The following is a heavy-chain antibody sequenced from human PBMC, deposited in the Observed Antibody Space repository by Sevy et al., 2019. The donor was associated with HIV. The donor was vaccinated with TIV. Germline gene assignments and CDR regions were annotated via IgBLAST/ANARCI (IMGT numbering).Heavy chain of an antibody. CDR1: GYTFNDYY. CDR2: INPNSGGT. Sequence: ASVKVSCKASGYTFNDYYLHWVRQAPGQGLEWMGWINPNSGGTNYAPKFQGRVTMTRDTSITTAFMEVTRLRFDDTAIYYCARDSVVVPAALRFWGQRTLVTVSS. V-gene: IGHV1-2*02. J-gene: IGHJ4*02. D-gene: IGHD2-2*01. CDR3: ARDSVVVPAALRF.